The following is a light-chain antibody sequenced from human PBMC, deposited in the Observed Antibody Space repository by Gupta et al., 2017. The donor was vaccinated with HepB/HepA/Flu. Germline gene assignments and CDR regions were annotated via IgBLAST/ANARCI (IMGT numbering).Light chain of an antibody. CDR3: SSYEGSNNVV. CDR1: SSDVGGYNH. J-gene: IGLJ2*01. V-gene: IGLV2-8*01. CDR2: EVN. Sequence: QSALTQPPSASGSPGQSVTISCTGTSSDVGGYNHVSWYQQHPGTAPKLMIFEVNQRPSGVPDRCSGSKSGNTASLTVSGLQADDEANYYCSSYEGSNNVVFGGGTKLTVL.